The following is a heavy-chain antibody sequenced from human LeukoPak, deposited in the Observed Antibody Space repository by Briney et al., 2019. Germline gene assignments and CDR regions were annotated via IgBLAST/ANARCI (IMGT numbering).Heavy chain of an antibody. CDR3: ARVLTARSGGYDAFDI. V-gene: IGHV3-74*01. CDR1: GFTFSSYW. D-gene: IGHD6-25*01. J-gene: IGHJ3*02. CDR2: INSDGSST. Sequence: PGGSLRLSCAASGFTFSSYWMHWVRQAPGKGLVWVSRINSDGSSTSYADSVKGRFTISRDNAKNTLYLQMNSLRAGDTAVYYCARVLTARSGGYDAFDIWGQGTMVTVSS.